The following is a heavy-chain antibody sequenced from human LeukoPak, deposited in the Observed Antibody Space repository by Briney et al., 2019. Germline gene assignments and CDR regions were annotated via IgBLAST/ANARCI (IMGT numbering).Heavy chain of an antibody. Sequence: GASVKVSCKISGFGLSVLSIHWMRQAPGKGLEWVGGIRPETGEPIFAQKFRGRVTITEDTFTDTGYLELRGLTSEDTAVYYCARDGHHCSSTSCYLNFDYWGQGTLVTVSS. CDR2: IRPETGEP. V-gene: IGHV1-24*01. D-gene: IGHD2-2*01. CDR1: GFGLSVLS. J-gene: IGHJ4*02. CDR3: ARDGHHCSSTSCYLNFDY.